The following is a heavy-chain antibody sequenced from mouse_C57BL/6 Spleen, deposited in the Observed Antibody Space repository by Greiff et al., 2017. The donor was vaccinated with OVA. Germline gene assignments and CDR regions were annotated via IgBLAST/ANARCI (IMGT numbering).Heavy chain of an antibody. V-gene: IGHV5-4*01. Sequence: EVQLVESGGGLVKPGGSLKLSCAASGFTFSSYAMSWVRQTPEKRLEWVATISDGGSYTYYPDNVKGRFTISRDNAKNNLYLQMSHLKSEDTAMYYCARADGSSLYYAMDYWGQGTSVTVSS. CDR2: ISDGGSYT. D-gene: IGHD1-1*01. CDR1: GFTFSSYA. CDR3: ARADGSSLYYAMDY. J-gene: IGHJ4*01.